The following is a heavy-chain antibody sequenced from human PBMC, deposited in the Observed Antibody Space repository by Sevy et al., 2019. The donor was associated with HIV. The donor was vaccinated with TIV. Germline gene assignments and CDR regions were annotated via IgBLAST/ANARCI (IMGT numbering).Heavy chain of an antibody. V-gene: IGHV5-51*01. CDR3: ARTTVTTSGGDAFDI. CDR2: IDPGDSDT. Sequence: GESLKISCKGSGYSFTSYWIGWVRQMPGKGLEWLGIIDPGDSDTRDSPSFQGQVTISADKSISTAYLQWSSLKASDTAMYYCARTTVTTSGGDAFDIWGQGTMVTVSS. D-gene: IGHD4-17*01. CDR1: GYSFTSYW. J-gene: IGHJ3*02.